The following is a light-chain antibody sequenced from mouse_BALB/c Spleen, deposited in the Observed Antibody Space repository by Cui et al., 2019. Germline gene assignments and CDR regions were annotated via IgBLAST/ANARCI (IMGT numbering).Light chain of an antibody. CDR1: QDVGTA. V-gene: IGKV6-23*01. Sequence: DIVMTQSHKFMSTSVGDRVSITCKASQDVGTAVAWYQQKPGQSPKLLIYWPSTRNTGVPDRFTGSGSGTDFTLTISNVQSEDLAVYFCQQYSSYTLTFGAGTRLELK. CDR3: QQYSSYTLT. J-gene: IGKJ5*01. CDR2: WPS.